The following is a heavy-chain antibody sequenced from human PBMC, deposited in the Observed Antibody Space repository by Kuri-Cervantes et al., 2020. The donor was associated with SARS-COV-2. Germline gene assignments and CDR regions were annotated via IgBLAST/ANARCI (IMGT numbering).Heavy chain of an antibody. CDR1: GFTFSGSA. CDR3: TRLAYYYYMDV. J-gene: IGHJ6*03. CDR2: IRSKANSYAT. V-gene: IGHV3-73*01. Sequence: GGSLRLSCAASGFTFSGSAMHWVRQASGKGLEWVGRIRSKANSYATAYVASVKGRFTISRDDSKNTAYLQMNSLKTEDTAVYYCTRLAYYYYMDVWGKGTTVTVSS.